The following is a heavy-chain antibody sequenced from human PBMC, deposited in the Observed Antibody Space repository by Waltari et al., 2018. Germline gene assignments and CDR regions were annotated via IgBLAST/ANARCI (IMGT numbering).Heavy chain of an antibody. J-gene: IGHJ5*02. Sequence: QVQLVQSGAEVKKPGASVKVSCKVSGYTLTELSMHWVRQAPGKGLEWMGGFDPEDGETIYAQKFQGRVTMXEDTSTDTAYMELSSLRSEDTAVYYCATAPVVVPAAMGSEFDPWGQGTLVXVSS. CDR3: ATAPVVVPAAMGSEFDP. CDR1: GYTLTELS. D-gene: IGHD2-2*01. CDR2: FDPEDGET. V-gene: IGHV1-24*01.